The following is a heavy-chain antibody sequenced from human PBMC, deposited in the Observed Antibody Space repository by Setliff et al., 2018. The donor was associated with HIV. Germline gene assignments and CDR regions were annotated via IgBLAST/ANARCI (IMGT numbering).Heavy chain of an antibody. CDR3: HLEVPLMMGTTPPL. J-gene: IGHJ4*02. CDR2: SNHSGNT. D-gene: IGHD2-15*01. CDR1: GGSFNAYY. V-gene: IGHV4-34*01. Sequence: SETLSLTCDVSGGSFNAYYWSWIRQPPGKGLEWIGESNHSGNTTYNPSLKSRVTISVDTTKNQFSLKSNTVTAADTAVYYCHLEVPLMMGTTPPLWGQGTLVTVSS.